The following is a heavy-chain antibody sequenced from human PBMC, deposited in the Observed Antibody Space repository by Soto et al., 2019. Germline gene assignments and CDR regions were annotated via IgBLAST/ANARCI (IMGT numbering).Heavy chain of an antibody. CDR2: IYYSGST. CDR3: AKLSEQWLVRSDYFDY. V-gene: IGHV4-30-4*01. J-gene: IGHJ4*02. D-gene: IGHD6-19*01. Sequence: SETLSLTCTVSGGSISSGDYYWSWIRQPPGKGLEWIGYIYYSGSTYYNPSLKSRVTISVDTSKNQFSLKLSSVTAEDTAVYYCAKLSEQWLVRSDYFDYWGQGTLVTAPQ. CDR1: GGSISSGDYY.